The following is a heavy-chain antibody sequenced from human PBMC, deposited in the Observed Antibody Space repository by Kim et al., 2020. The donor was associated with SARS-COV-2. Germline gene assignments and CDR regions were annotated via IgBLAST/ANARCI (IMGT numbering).Heavy chain of an antibody. CDR1: CRSNSISNW. Sequence: SETLSLTCAFPCRSNSISNWWIWFRQPPGKGLEWIGELYHSGSTNYNPSLKSRVTISVDKSKNQFSLKLSSVTAADTAVYYCARGPWNDFFYYDYGMDVWGQGTTVPVSS. D-gene: IGHD1-1*01. CDR2: LYHSGST. CDR3: ARGPWNDFFYYDYGMDV. J-gene: IGHJ6*02. V-gene: IGHV4-4*02.